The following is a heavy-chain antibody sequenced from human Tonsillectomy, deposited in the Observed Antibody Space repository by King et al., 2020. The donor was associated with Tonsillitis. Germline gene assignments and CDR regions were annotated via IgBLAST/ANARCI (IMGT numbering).Heavy chain of an antibody. V-gene: IGHV3-23*04. CDR3: AKGTLRYFDWSNYGMDV. J-gene: IGHJ6*02. CDR2: LSGSGHST. D-gene: IGHD3-9*01. CDR1: GFTFSNFA. Sequence: VQLVESGGGLVQPGGSLRLSCAASGFTFSNFAMSCVRQAPGKGLEGVSALSGSGHSTYYADSGKGRLTSSRDNSKDTLYLQMNSLRAEDTAVYYCAKGTLRYFDWSNYGMDVWGQGTTVTVSS.